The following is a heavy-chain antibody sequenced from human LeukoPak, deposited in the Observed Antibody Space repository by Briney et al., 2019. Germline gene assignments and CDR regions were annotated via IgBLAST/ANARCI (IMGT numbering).Heavy chain of an antibody. CDR1: GGSISSGDYY. V-gene: IGHV4-30-4*01. CDR3: AREGGGNYYDSSGSHPLFDY. J-gene: IGHJ4*02. CDR2: IYYSGST. Sequence: SETLSLTCTVSGGSISSGDYYWSWIRQPPGKGLEWIGYIYYSGSTYYNPSLKSRVTISVDTSKNQFSLKLSSVTAADTAVYYCAREGGGNYYDSSGSHPLFDYWGQGTLVTVSS. D-gene: IGHD3-22*01.